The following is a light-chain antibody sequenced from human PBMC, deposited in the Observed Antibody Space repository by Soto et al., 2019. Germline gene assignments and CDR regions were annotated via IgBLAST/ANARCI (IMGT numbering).Light chain of an antibody. CDR1: QSVSSN. Sequence: EIVMTHSPSTLSVSPLERATLSCMASQSVSSNLAWYQQKPGQAPRLLIYGASTRATGIPARFSGSGSGTEFTLTISSLQSEDFAVYYCQQYNNWPWTFGQGTKVDIK. CDR3: QQYNNWPWT. CDR2: GAS. J-gene: IGKJ1*01. V-gene: IGKV3-15*01.